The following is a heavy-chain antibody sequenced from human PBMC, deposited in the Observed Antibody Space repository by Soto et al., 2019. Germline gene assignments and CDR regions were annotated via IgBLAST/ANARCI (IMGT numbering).Heavy chain of an antibody. Sequence: PGGSLRLSCAPSGFTFSSYAMSWVRQAPGKGLEWVSAISGSGGSTYYASSVKGRFTISRDNSKNTLYLQMNSLRAEDTAVYYCAKDLSSSWTNFDYWGQGTLVTVSS. J-gene: IGHJ4*02. CDR2: ISGSGGST. V-gene: IGHV3-23*01. D-gene: IGHD6-13*01. CDR3: AKDLSSSWTNFDY. CDR1: GFTFSSYA.